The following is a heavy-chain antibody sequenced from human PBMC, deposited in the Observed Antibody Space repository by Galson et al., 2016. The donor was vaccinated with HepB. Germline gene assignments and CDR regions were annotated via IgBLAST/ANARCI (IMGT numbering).Heavy chain of an antibody. CDR3: ETGDL. Sequence: SVKVSCKASGYTFTDYYIHWVRQAPGQGLEWMGWINPNSGDTSYVQKFQGRVTMTRDTSITTAYMELTRLTSDDTALYYCETGDLWGQGTLVTVSS. D-gene: IGHD7-27*01. CDR1: GYTFTDYY. CDR2: INPNSGDT. J-gene: IGHJ4*02. V-gene: IGHV1-2*02.